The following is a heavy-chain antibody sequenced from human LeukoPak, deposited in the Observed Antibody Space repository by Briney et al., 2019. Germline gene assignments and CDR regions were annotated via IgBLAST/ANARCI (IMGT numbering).Heavy chain of an antibody. Sequence: PGGSLRLSCAASRFTFRDHFMSWIRQPPGKGLEYVSYISSSGSDTFYSDSVKGRFTVSRHNAKNSLFLQMNSLRAEDTAVYYCATAPTEDGDGSSPGYWGQGTLVTVSS. D-gene: IGHD4-17*01. V-gene: IGHV3-11*04. J-gene: IGHJ4*02. CDR1: RFTFRDHF. CDR2: ISSSGSDT. CDR3: ATAPTEDGDGSSPGY.